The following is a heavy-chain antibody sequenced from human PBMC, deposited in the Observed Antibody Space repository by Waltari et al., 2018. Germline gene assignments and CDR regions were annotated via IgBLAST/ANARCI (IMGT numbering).Heavy chain of an antibody. Sequence: QVQLQEAGPGLVKPSETLSLTCTVSGGSLSSHYWSWLRQPPGKGLEWIGYIYYSGSTNYNPSLKSRVTISVDTSKNQFSLKLSSVTAADTAVYYCASSVGVVTDAFDIWGQGTMVTVSS. CDR1: GGSLSSHY. CDR2: IYYSGST. V-gene: IGHV4-59*11. CDR3: ASSVGVVTDAFDI. D-gene: IGHD3-3*01. J-gene: IGHJ3*02.